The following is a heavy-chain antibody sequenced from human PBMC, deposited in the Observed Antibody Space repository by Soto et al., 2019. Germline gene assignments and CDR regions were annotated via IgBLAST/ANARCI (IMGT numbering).Heavy chain of an antibody. V-gene: IGHV1-18*01. D-gene: IGHD3-22*01. CDR1: GYTFTSYG. CDR3: AKDEYYYDRSGYYYFDY. Sequence: QVQLVQSGAEVKKPGASVKVSCKASGYTFTSYGISWVRQAPGQGLEWMGWISAYNGNSNYAQKLQGRATMTTDTSTRTAYMGLRSLRSDDTAVYYCAKDEYYYDRSGYYYFDYWGQGTLVTVSS. CDR2: ISAYNGNS. J-gene: IGHJ4*02.